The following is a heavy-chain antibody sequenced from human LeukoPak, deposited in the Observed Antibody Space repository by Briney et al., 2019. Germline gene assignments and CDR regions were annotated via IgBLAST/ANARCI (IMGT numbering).Heavy chain of an antibody. CDR1: GFTFSSYS. J-gene: IGHJ4*02. D-gene: IGHD2-2*02. V-gene: IGHV3-21*01. CDR2: ISSSSSYI. Sequence: PGGSLRLSCAASGFTFSSYSMNWVRQAPGKGLEWVSSISSSSSYIYYADSVKGRFTISRDNAKNSLYLQMNSLRAEDTAVYYCARDSGGKYQLRYLTYLDYWGQGTLVTVSS. CDR3: ARDSGGKYQLRYLTYLDY.